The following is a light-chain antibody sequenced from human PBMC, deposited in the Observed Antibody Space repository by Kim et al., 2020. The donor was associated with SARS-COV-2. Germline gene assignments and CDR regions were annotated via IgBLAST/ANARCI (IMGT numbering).Light chain of an antibody. CDR1: ETTSNY. CDR2: DAS. J-gene: IGKJ4*01. V-gene: IGKV1-33*01. Sequence: SVGNRFTITCQASETTSNYLNWYQQKLAKAPKLLIYDASNLESGVPSRFSGSGSGTHFTFTISSLQPDDFATYYCQQYTTLLSVTFGGGTKVDIK. CDR3: QQYTTLLSVT.